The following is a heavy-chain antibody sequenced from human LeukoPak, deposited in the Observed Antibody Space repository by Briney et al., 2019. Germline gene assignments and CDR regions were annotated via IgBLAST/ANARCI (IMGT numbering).Heavy chain of an antibody. CDR1: GGSISSDY. CDR2: IHYSGST. J-gene: IGHJ4*02. CDR3: ARGSFHWLLG. V-gene: IGHV4-59*12. Sequence: SETPSLTCTVSGGSISSDYWSWIRQPPGKGLEWIGYIHYSGSTNYNPSLKSRVTISVDTSKNQFSLKLSSVTAADTAVYYCARGSFHWLLGWGQGTLVTVSS. D-gene: IGHD3-9*01.